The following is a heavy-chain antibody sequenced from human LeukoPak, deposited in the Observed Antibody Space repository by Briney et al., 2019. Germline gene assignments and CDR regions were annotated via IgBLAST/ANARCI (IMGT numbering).Heavy chain of an antibody. Sequence: GASVKVSCKASGYTFTSYAMHWVRQAPGQRLEWMGWINAGNGNTKYSQKFQGRVTITRDTSASTAYMELSSLRSEDTAVYYCARIPPAIFGVQPDERGWFDPWGQGTLVTVS. CDR1: GYTFTSYA. V-gene: IGHV1-3*01. CDR3: ARIPPAIFGVQPDERGWFDP. D-gene: IGHD3-3*01. J-gene: IGHJ5*02. CDR2: INAGNGNT.